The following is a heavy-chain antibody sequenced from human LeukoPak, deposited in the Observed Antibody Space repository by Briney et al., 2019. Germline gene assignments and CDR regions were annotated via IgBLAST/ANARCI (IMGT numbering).Heavy chain of an antibody. CDR3: ASFFISAGRTGKHAFDI. D-gene: IGHD1-14*01. V-gene: IGHV4-59*01. Sequence: PSETLSLTCTVSGGSISSYYWSWIRQPPGKGLEWIGYIYYSGSTNYNPSLKSRVTISVDTSKNQFSLKLSSVTAADTAVYYCASFFISAGRTGKHAFDIWGQGTMVTVSS. CDR1: GGSISSYY. CDR2: IYYSGST. J-gene: IGHJ3*02.